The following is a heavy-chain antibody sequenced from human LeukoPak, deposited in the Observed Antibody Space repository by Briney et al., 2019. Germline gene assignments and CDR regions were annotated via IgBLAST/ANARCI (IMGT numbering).Heavy chain of an antibody. Sequence: GGSLRLSCAASGFTFSSYGMHWVRQAPGKGLEWVAVISYDGSNKYYADSAKGRFTISRDNSKNTLYLQMNSLRAEDTAVYYCAKDQTSSSSWYWDDYYYYGMDVWGQGTTVTVSS. D-gene: IGHD6-13*01. CDR1: GFTFSSYG. CDR2: ISYDGSNK. J-gene: IGHJ6*02. V-gene: IGHV3-30*18. CDR3: AKDQTSSSSWYWDDYYYYGMDV.